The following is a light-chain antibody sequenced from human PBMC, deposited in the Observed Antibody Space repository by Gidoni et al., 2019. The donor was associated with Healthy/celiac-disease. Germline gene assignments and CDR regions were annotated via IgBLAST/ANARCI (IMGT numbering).Light chain of an antibody. CDR3: SSYTSSSHVV. V-gene: IGLV2-14*03. Sequence: QSALTQHASVSGSPGQSITISCTGTSSDGGGYNYVSWYQQHPGKAPKLMIYDVSNRPSGVSNRFSGSKSGNTASLTISGLQAEDEADYYCSSYTSSSHVVFGGGTKLTVL. CDR1: SSDGGGYNY. J-gene: IGLJ2*01. CDR2: DVS.